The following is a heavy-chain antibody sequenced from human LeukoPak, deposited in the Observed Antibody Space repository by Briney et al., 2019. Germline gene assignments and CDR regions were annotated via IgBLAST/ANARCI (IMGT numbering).Heavy chain of an antibody. CDR3: AKGESITSAWFDS. CDR2: ISSDEINE. V-gene: IGHV3-30*18. J-gene: IGHJ5*01. D-gene: IGHD5-24*01. CDR1: GFSFRSYG. Sequence: PGGSLRLSCAASGFSFRSYGMHWVRQAPGKGLEWVAVISSDEINEYYADSVKGRFTISRDNSKNTLYLQINSLRGEDTAVYYCAKGESITSAWFDSWGRGTLVTVSS.